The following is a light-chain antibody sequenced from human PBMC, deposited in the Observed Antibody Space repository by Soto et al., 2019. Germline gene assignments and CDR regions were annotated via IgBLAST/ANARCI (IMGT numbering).Light chain of an antibody. CDR3: QQFNNYLIT. Sequence: AIQLTQSPSSLSASVGDRVTITCRASQGISSALAWYQQKPGKAPKLLIYDASSLESGVPSRFSGSGSVTDFTLTISSLQPEDFATYYCQQFNNYLITFGQGTRLEIK. J-gene: IGKJ5*01. V-gene: IGKV1D-13*01. CDR2: DAS. CDR1: QGISSA.